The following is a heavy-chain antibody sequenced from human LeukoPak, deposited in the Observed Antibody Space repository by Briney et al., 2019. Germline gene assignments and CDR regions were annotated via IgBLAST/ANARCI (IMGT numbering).Heavy chain of an antibody. CDR2: IYYSGTT. Sequence: SQTLSLTCAVSGDSINSDYWNWIRQPPGKGLEWIGFIYYSGTTNYNPSLKSRVTISVDASRNHFSLKLNSVTAADTAVYYCARRMKLAAKGDAFDIWGQGTMVAVSS. D-gene: IGHD2-15*01. J-gene: IGHJ3*02. CDR1: GDSINSDY. V-gene: IGHV4-59*08. CDR3: ARRMKLAAKGDAFDI.